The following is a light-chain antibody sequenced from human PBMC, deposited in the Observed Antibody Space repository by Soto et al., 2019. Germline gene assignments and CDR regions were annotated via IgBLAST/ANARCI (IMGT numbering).Light chain of an antibody. V-gene: IGKV1-39*01. CDR3: QQGYGTPIT. CDR1: QSISSY. Sequence: DIQKSQSQSSLAESLGDSVAITYRASQSISSYLNWYQQKPGKAPKVLIYAASNLQSGVPPRFSCSGSGTDFALTMSRLQPEDFATYYCQQGYGTPITFGQGTRLEIK. CDR2: AAS. J-gene: IGKJ5*01.